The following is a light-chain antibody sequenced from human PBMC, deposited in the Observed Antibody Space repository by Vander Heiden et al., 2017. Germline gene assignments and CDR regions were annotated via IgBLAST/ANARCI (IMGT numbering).Light chain of an antibody. J-gene: IGKJ1*01. CDR3: QQTYSTPHT. Sequence: DIQMTQSPTSLSASVGDRVTITCRASQSISSYLNWYQQKPGKAPKLLIYAAPSLESGVLSRFSGSGSGTDFTLTITSLQPEDSATYYCQQTYSTPHTFGQGTKVEIK. CDR1: QSISSY. V-gene: IGKV1-39*01. CDR2: AAP.